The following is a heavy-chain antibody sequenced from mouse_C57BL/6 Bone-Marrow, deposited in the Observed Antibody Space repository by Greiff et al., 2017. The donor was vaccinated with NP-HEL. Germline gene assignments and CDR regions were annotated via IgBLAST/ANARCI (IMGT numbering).Heavy chain of an antibody. J-gene: IGHJ2*01. D-gene: IGHD1-1*01. CDR1: GYTFTSYG. Sequence: VMLVESGAELARPGASVKLSCKASGYTFTSYGISWVKQRTGQGFEWIGEIYPRSGNTYYNEKFKGKATLTADKSSSTAYMELRSLTSEDSAVYFCARDYGSLFDYWGQGTTLTVSS. CDR2: IYPRSGNT. V-gene: IGHV1-81*01. CDR3: ARDYGSLFDY.